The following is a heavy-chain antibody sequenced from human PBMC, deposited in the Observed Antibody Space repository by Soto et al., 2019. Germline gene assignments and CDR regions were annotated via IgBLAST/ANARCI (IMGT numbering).Heavy chain of an antibody. J-gene: IGHJ4*02. CDR2: IYYTGTT. V-gene: IGHV4-31*03. CDR3: ACGGSYPVPFDY. Sequence: QVQLQESGPGLVKPSQNLSLTCTVSGASINSGGYYWSWIRQPPGKCLEWIGYIYYTGTTFYNPSLKSRVSISVDTSKNHFSLSLNSMTAADTAVYYCACGGSYPVPFDYWGQGTVVTVSS. D-gene: IGHD1-26*01. CDR1: GASINSGGYY.